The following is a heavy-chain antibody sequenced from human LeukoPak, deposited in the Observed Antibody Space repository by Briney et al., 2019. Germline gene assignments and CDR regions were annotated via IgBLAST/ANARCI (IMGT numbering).Heavy chain of an antibody. Sequence: GGSLRLSCAASGFTFSSYGMHWVRQTPDKGLEWVAFIRYDGSNKYYAESVKGRFTISRDNSKHTLYLQMNSLRAEDTAVYYCAKSGRVSGHDSVNYYMDVWGKGTTVTISS. CDR3: AKSGRVSGHDSVNYYMDV. J-gene: IGHJ6*03. CDR2: IRYDGSNK. CDR1: GFTFSSYG. V-gene: IGHV3-30*02. D-gene: IGHD5-12*01.